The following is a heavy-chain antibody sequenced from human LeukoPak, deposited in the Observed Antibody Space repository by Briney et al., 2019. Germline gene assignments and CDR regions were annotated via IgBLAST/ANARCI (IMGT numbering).Heavy chain of an antibody. Sequence: ASVKVSCKASGYTFTGYYMHWVRQAPGQGLEWMGWINPNSGGTNYAQKFQGRVTMTRDTSISTAYMELSRLRSDDTAVYYCARSSSIAAFMDVWGKGTTVTVSS. J-gene: IGHJ6*03. CDR1: GYTFTGYY. CDR2: INPNSGGT. CDR3: ARSSSIAAFMDV. D-gene: IGHD6-6*01. V-gene: IGHV1-2*02.